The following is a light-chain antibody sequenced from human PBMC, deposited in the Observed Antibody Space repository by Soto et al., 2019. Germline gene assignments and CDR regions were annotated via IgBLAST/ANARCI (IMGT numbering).Light chain of an antibody. CDR2: EVS. CDR3: SSYTRSSSYV. J-gene: IGLJ1*01. Sequence: QSALTQPASVSGSPGQSITISCTGTSSDVGGYNYVSWYQQHPGKAPKLMIYEVSNRPSGVSNRSSGSKSGNTASLTISGLQAEDEADYYCSSYTRSSSYVFGTGTKVTV. V-gene: IGLV2-14*01. CDR1: SSDVGGYNY.